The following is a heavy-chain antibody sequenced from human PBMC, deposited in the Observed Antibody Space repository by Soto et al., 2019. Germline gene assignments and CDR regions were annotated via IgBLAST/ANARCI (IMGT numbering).Heavy chain of an antibody. D-gene: IGHD3-3*01. Sequence: GGSLRLSCAASGFTFSSYSMNWVRQAPGKGLEWVSSISSSSSYIYYADPVKGRFTISRDNAKNSLYLQMNSLRAEDTAVYYCARDYDFWIYGMDVWGQGTTVTVSS. J-gene: IGHJ6*02. CDR3: ARDYDFWIYGMDV. CDR2: ISSSSSYI. V-gene: IGHV3-21*01. CDR1: GFTFSSYS.